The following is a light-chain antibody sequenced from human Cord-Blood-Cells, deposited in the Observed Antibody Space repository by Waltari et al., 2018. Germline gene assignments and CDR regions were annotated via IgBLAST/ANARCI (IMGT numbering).Light chain of an antibody. CDR2: WAS. Sequence: DIVMTQSPDSLAVSLGERATIHRKSSQSVLYSSNNKNYLAWYQQKPGQPPKLLIYWASTRESGVSDRFSGSGSGTDFTLTISSLQAEDVAVYYCQQYYSTPLTFGGGTKVEIK. CDR3: QQYYSTPLT. J-gene: IGKJ4*01. V-gene: IGKV4-1*01. CDR1: QSVLYSSNNKNY.